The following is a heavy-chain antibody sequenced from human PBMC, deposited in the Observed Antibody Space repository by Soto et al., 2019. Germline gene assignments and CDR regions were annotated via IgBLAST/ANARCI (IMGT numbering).Heavy chain of an antibody. CDR1: GFTFSSYS. J-gene: IGHJ4*02. V-gene: IGHV3-21*01. D-gene: IGHD2-15*01. CDR2: ISSSSSYI. Sequence: EVQLVESGGGLVKPGGSLRLSCAASGFTFSSYSMNWVRQAPGKGLEWVSSISSSSSYIYYADSVKGRFTISRDNAKNSLYLQMNSPRAEDTAVYYCARELGGKGGFDYWGQGTLVTVSS. CDR3: ARELGGKGGFDY.